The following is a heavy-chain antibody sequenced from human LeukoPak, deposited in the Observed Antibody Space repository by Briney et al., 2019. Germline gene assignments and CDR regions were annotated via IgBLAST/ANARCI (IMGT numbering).Heavy chain of an antibody. CDR2: ISSSSGYI. V-gene: IGHV3-21*04. CDR1: GFTFSSYT. Sequence: GGSLRLSCEASGFTFSSYTLTWVRQAPGKGLEWVSSISSSSGYIYYADSVKGRFTISRDNAKRSLSLQMNSLRDEDTAVYYCAKPLTGGGSWPPFDSWGQGTPVTVPS. CDR3: AKPLTGGGSWPPFDS. J-gene: IGHJ4*02. D-gene: IGHD2-15*01.